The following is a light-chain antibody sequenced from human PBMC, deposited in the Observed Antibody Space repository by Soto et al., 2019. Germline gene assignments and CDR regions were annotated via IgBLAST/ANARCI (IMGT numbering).Light chain of an antibody. CDR2: TND. V-gene: IGLV1-44*01. Sequence: QSVLTQPPSASGTPGQTVTISCSGSSSNIGTSSVHWYKHLPGTAPKPLIYTNDQRPSGVPDRFSGSKSGTSASLTISGLQTEDEADYYCSSYTRAATYVFGTGTKVTDL. J-gene: IGLJ1*01. CDR1: SSNIGTSS. CDR3: SSYTRAATYV.